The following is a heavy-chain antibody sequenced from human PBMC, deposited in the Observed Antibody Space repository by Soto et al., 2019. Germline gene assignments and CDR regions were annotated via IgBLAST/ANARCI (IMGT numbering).Heavy chain of an antibody. D-gene: IGHD2-21*02. CDR2: INAGNGNT. Sequence: ASVKLSCKSSGYTFTSSAIHWVRQAPGQRLEWMGWINAGNGNTKYSQKFQGRVTITRDTSASTAYMELSSLRSEDTAVYYFAWSVVELTADDYRCQGTLVTVSA. J-gene: IGHJ4*02. CDR3: AWSVVELTADDY. CDR1: GYTFTSSA. V-gene: IGHV1-3*01.